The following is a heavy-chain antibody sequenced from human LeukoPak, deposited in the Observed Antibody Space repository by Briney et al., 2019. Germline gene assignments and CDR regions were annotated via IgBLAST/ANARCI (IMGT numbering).Heavy chain of an antibody. CDR1: GFNFDNYN. V-gene: IGHV3-21*01. Sequence: PGGSLRLSCAASGFNFDNYNMNWVRQAQGKGLEWVSSISSSSGYIYDADSVKGRFTISRDNAKNSLYLQMNSLRAEDTAVYFCARYTSGWFDYWGQGTLVTVSS. CDR3: ARYTSGWFDY. J-gene: IGHJ5*01. D-gene: IGHD6-25*01. CDR2: ISSSSGYI.